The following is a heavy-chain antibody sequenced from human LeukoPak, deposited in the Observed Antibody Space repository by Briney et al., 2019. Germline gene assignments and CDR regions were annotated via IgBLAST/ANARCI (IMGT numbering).Heavy chain of an antibody. CDR2: ISSSSSYI. CDR1: GFTFSNYS. CDR3: AREARTGTFDI. V-gene: IGHV3-21*01. D-gene: IGHD7-27*01. Sequence: NPGGSLRLXCAASGFTFSNYSMNWVRQAPGKGLEWVSSISSSSSYIYYADSVKGRFTISRDDAKNSLYLQMNSLRAEDTAVYYCAREARTGTFDIWGQGTMVTVSS. J-gene: IGHJ3*02.